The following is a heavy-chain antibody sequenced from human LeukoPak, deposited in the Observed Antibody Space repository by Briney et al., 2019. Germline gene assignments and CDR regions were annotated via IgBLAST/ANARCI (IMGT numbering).Heavy chain of an antibody. CDR3: ARVTRGFGGEVLMGYYSYMDV. J-gene: IGHJ6*03. Sequence: PSETLSLTCAVYGGSFSDHDWSWIRQPPGKGLEWVGEVSDTGSANYNPFLKSRVTISIDTSKNQFSLKLASVAAADTALYYCARVTRGFGGEVLMGYYSYMDVWGKGTAVTVSS. CDR2: VSDTGSA. CDR1: GGSFSDHD. D-gene: IGHD3-16*01. V-gene: IGHV4-34*01.